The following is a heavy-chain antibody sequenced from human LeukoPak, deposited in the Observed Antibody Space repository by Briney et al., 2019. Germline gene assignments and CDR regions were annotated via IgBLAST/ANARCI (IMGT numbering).Heavy chain of an antibody. V-gene: IGHV4-61*02. J-gene: IGHJ5*02. D-gene: IGHD2-15*01. CDR3: AGTRRYCSGGTCYNWFDP. CDR2: ICASGST. CDR1: GGSISSDVYY. Sequence: SATLSLTYTVSGGSISSDVYYWSWIRQPAGKGLVWIGRICASGSTTYNSSLKSRVTISIDTSKNQFSLKLTSVTAADTAVYYCAGTRRYCSGGTCYNWFDPWGQGTLVTVSS.